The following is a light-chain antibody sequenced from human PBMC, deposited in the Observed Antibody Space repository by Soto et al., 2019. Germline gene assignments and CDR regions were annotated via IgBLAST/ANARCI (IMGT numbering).Light chain of an antibody. CDR3: QQRCDWPLT. Sequence: EIVLTHSPATLSLSPGERATLSCRASQSVSSQLAWYQQKPGQAPRLLIYDASNRATGIPARFSGSGSATDFTLTISSLEPEAFAVYFCQQRCDWPLTFGGGTKVDIK. CDR1: QSVSSQ. CDR2: DAS. V-gene: IGKV3-11*01. J-gene: IGKJ4*01.